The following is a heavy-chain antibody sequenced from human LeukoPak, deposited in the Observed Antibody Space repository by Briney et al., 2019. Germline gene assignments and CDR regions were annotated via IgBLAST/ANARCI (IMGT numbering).Heavy chain of an antibody. D-gene: IGHD5-18*01. CDR3: AREIGPIQLHLWGSAFDY. CDR2: INPSGGSR. J-gene: IGHJ4*02. CDR1: GYTFSNYY. Sequence: ASVTVSCKASGYTFSNYYIHWVRQAPGQGLEWMGIINPSGGSRSYAQKFQGRLTVTRDTSTSTVYMELSSLRPEDTAVYYCAREIGPIQLHLWGSAFDYWGQGTLVTVSS. V-gene: IGHV1-46*01.